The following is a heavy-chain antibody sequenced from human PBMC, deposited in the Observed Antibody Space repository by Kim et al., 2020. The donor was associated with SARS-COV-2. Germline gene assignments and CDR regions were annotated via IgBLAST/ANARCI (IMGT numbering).Heavy chain of an antibody. CDR3: ARPRPYCSGGSCYPDAFDI. CDR2: IYPGDSDT. J-gene: IGHJ3*02. Sequence: GESLKISCKGSGYSFTSYWIGWVRQMPGKGLEWMGIIYPGDSDTRYSPSFQGQVTISADKSISTAYLQWSSLKASDTAMYYCARPRPYCSGGSCYPDAFDIWGQGTMVTVSS. D-gene: IGHD2-15*01. CDR1: GYSFTSYW. V-gene: IGHV5-51*01.